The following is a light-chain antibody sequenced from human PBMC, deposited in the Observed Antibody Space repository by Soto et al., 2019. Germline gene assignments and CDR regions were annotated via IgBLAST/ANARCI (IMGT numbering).Light chain of an antibody. CDR1: QSVSSY. CDR2: DAS. CDR3: QQRSNWPLLT. V-gene: IGKV3-11*01. J-gene: IGKJ4*01. Sequence: EIVLTQSPATLSLSPGERATLSCRASQSVSSYLAWYQQKPGQAPRLLIYDASNRATGIPARFSGSGSGTDFTHTMSSLEPEHFAVYYCQQRSNWPLLTFGGGTKVEIK.